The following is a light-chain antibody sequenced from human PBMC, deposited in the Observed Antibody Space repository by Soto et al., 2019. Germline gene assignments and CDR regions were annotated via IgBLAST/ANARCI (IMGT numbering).Light chain of an antibody. CDR2: DTS. V-gene: IGKV3-11*01. Sequence: EIVLTQSPATLSLSPGERATLSCRASQSVGTYLAWYQQKPGQAPRLLIYDTSNRATGIPARFSGSGSGTDFTLTISSLEPEDFAIYYCQQRSDWITCGQGTRLEIK. CDR3: QQRSDWIT. CDR1: QSVGTY. J-gene: IGKJ5*01.